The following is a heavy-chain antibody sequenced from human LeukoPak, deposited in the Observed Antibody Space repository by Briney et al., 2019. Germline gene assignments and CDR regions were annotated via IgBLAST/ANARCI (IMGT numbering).Heavy chain of an antibody. CDR2: IIPIFGTA. CDR3: ARFSPPRGSSGSYFDY. V-gene: IGHV1-69*13. Sequence: ASVKVSCKASGGTFSSYAISWVRQAPGQGLEWMGGIIPIFGTANYAQKFQGRVTITADESTSTAYMELSSLRSEDTAVYYCARFSPPRGSSGSYFDYWGQGTLVTVSS. CDR1: GGTFSSYA. J-gene: IGHJ4*02. D-gene: IGHD3-22*01.